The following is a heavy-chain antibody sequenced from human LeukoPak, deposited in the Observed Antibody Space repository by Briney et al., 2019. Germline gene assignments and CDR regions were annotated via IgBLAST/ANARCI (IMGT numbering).Heavy chain of an antibody. CDR2: IYYGGST. CDR1: GGSISSGDYY. V-gene: IGHV4-30-4*01. J-gene: IGHJ4*02. Sequence: EPSETLSLTCTVSGGSISSGDYYWSWIRQPPGKGLEWIGYIYYGGSTYYNPSLKSRVTISVDTSKNQFSLKLSSVTAVDTAVYYCARAGREDGDYENYFDYWGQGTLVTVSS. CDR3: ARAGREDGDYENYFDY. D-gene: IGHD4-17*01.